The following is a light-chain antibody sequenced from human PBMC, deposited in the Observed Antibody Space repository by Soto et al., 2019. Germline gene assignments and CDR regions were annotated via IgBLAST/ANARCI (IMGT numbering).Light chain of an antibody. CDR3: MKGTHWVGT. CDR2: EVS. J-gene: IGKJ1*01. CDR1: QSLVYNDGNTY. Sequence: DDVMTQSPLSLPVTLGQPASISCRSSQSLVYNDGNTYLDWFQQRPGQSPRRLIYEVSNWDSGVPDRFSGSWSGTEFLLKISRVEAEAVEVYYWMKGTHWVGTFGKGTKGEIK. V-gene: IGKV2D-30*01.